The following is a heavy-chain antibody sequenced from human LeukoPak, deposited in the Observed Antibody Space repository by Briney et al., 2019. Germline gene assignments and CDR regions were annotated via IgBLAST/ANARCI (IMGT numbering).Heavy chain of an antibody. J-gene: IGHJ5*02. Sequence: SETLSLTCTVSGGSISSYCWSWIRQPAGKGLKWIGRIYTSGSTNYNPSLKSRVTMSVDTSKNQFSLKLSSVTAADTAVYYCAREREKERGYCSSTSCSDWFDPWGQGTLVTVSS. D-gene: IGHD2-2*01. CDR1: GGSISSYC. CDR2: IYTSGST. CDR3: AREREKERGYCSSTSCSDWFDP. V-gene: IGHV4-4*07.